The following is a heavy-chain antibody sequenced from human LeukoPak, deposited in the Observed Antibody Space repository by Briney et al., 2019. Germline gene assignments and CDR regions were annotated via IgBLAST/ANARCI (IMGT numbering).Heavy chain of an antibody. CDR3: VRWTYDILTGYFDY. D-gene: IGHD3-9*01. V-gene: IGHV3-21*01. Sequence: PGGSLRLSCAASGFTFSSYSMNWVRQAPGKGLEWVSSISRSSSYIYYADSVKGRFTISRDNAKNSLYLQMNSLRAEDTAVYYCVRWTYDILTGYFDYWGQGTLVTVSS. J-gene: IGHJ4*02. CDR2: ISRSSSYI. CDR1: GFTFSSYS.